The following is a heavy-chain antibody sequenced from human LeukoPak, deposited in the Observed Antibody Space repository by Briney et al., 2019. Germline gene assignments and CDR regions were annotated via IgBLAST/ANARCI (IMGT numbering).Heavy chain of an antibody. CDR1: GGTFSSYA. J-gene: IGHJ6*02. V-gene: IGHV1-69*13. CDR3: ARPLQWLPNYYYYGMDV. D-gene: IGHD6-19*01. CDR2: IIPIFGTA. Sequence: SVKVSCKASGGTFSSYAISWVRQAPGQGLEWMGGIIPIFGTANYAQEFQGRVTITADESTSTAYMELSSLRSEDTAVYYCARPLQWLPNYYYYGMDVWGQGTTVTVSS.